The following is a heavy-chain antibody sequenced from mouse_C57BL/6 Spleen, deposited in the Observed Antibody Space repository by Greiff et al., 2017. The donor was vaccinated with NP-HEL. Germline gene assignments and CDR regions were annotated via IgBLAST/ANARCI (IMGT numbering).Heavy chain of an antibody. CDR3: ARHEGPHYYGSSYAWFAY. V-gene: IGHV1-62-2*01. CDR2: FYPGSGSI. D-gene: IGHD1-1*01. CDR1: GYTFTEYT. Sequence: VQLQQSGAELVKPGASVKLSCKASGYTFTEYTIHWVKQRSGQGLEWIGWFYPGSGSIKYNEKFKDKATLTADKSSSTVYMELSRLTSEDSAVYFCARHEGPHYYGSSYAWFAYWGQGTLVTVSA. J-gene: IGHJ3*01.